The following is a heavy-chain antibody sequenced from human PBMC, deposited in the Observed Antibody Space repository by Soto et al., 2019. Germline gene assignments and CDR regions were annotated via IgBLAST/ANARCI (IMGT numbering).Heavy chain of an antibody. Sequence: PGGSLRLSCAASGFTFSSYGMHWVRQAPGKGLEWVAVISYDGSNKYYADSVKGRFTISRDNSKNTLYLQMNSLRAEDTAVYYCAKTIAYCGGDCYRDYYYYYGMDVWGQGTTVTVSS. CDR1: GFTFSSYG. CDR3: AKTIAYCGGDCYRDYYYYYGMDV. CDR2: ISYDGSNK. J-gene: IGHJ6*02. V-gene: IGHV3-30*18. D-gene: IGHD2-21*02.